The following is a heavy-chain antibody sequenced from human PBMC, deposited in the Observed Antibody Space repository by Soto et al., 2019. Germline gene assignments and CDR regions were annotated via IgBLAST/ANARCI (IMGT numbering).Heavy chain of an antibody. CDR3: AKDSGIAVAGTPYYYHYYGMDV. CDR1: GFTFSSYA. D-gene: IGHD6-19*01. J-gene: IGHJ6*02. Sequence: GGSLRLSCAASGFTFSSYAMSWVRQAPGKGLEWVSAISGSGGSTYYADSVKGRFTISRDNSKNTLYLQMNSLRAEDTAVYYCAKDSGIAVAGTPYYYHYYGMDVWGQGTTVTVSS. CDR2: ISGSGGST. V-gene: IGHV3-23*01.